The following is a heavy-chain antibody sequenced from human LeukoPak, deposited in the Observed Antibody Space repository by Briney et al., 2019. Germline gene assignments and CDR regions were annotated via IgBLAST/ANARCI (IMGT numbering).Heavy chain of an antibody. CDR1: GGSISSYY. CDR3: ARRGYSYGYVDY. CDR2: IYYSGST. D-gene: IGHD5-18*01. V-gene: IGHV4-59*01. J-gene: IGHJ4*02. Sequence: SETLSLTCTVSGGSISSYYWSCIRQPPGKGLEWIGYIYYSGSTNYNPSLKSRVTISVDTSKNQFSLKLSSVTAADTAVYYCARRGYSYGYVDYWGQGTLVTVSS.